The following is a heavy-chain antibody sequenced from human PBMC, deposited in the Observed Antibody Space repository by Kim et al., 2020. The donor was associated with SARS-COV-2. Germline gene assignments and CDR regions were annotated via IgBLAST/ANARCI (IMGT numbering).Heavy chain of an antibody. Sequence: TYSTDSVKGRFTISRDNSKNTLYLRMNRLRGEDTAVYYCASSAVAGQRGYWGRGALVTVAS. D-gene: IGHD6-19*01. CDR2: T. J-gene: IGHJ4*02. CDR3: ASSAVAGQRGY. V-gene: IGHV3-23*01.